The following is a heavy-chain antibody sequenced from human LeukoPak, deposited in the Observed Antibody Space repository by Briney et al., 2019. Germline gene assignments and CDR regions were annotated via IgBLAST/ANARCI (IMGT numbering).Heavy chain of an antibody. V-gene: IGHV3-23*01. D-gene: IGHD2-2*01. Sequence: PGGSLRLSCAASGFTFSSYAMSWVRQAPGKGLEWVSAISGSGGSTYYADSVKGRFTISRDNSKNTLYLQMNSLRAEDTAVYYCAKFDIVVVPAARFEAFDIWGQGTMVTVSS. CDR3: AKFDIVVVPAARFEAFDI. CDR1: GFTFSSYA. J-gene: IGHJ3*02. CDR2: ISGSGGST.